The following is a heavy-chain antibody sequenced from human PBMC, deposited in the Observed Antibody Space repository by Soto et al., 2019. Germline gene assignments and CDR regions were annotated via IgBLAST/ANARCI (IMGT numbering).Heavy chain of an antibody. V-gene: IGHV4-59*01. CDR2: IYYTGRT. Sequence: QVQLQESGPGLVKSSETLSLTCTVSGGSISRYYWTWIRQSPGKGLEWIGNIYYTGRTNYSPSLKSRVTISLDTSKNQFSLKLRSVTAADKAVYYCARANYFDIWGQGTMVTVSS. J-gene: IGHJ3*02. D-gene: IGHD2-8*01. CDR1: GGSISRYY. CDR3: ARANYFDI.